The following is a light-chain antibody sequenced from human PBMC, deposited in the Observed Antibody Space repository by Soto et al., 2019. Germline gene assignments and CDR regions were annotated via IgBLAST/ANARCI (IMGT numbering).Light chain of an antibody. V-gene: IGKV3-20*01. CDR2: GAS. CDR1: QSSSSPY. Sequence: EIVLTQSPGTLSLSPGGRATLSCSVSQSSSSPYLAWYRHNPGQAARLLIYGASSRAAGIPDRFSGSGSGTDFTRTISRLEPEDFAVYYCHHFGSSRHTFGQGTKVDIK. CDR3: HHFGSSRHT. J-gene: IGKJ2*01.